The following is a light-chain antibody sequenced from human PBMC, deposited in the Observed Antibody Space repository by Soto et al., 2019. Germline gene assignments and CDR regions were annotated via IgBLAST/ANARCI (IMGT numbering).Light chain of an antibody. CDR1: NSDVGGYDY. J-gene: IGLJ1*01. CDR3: LSYTSRNSLG. Sequence: QSVLTQPASVSASPGQSITISCTGTNSDVGGYDYVSWYQQHPHSAPKLIIYEVKNRPSGVSNRFYGSKSGNTASLTISGLQAEDEGDYYFLSYTSRNSLGFGTGTKVNVL. V-gene: IGLV2-14*01. CDR2: EVK.